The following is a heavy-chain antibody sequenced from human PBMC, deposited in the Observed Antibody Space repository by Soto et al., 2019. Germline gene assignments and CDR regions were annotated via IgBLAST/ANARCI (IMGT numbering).Heavy chain of an antibody. V-gene: IGHV3-9*01. CDR3: AKGQLAYYYYYGMDV. CDR2: ISWNSGSI. Sequence: GGSLRLSCAASGFTFDDYAMHWVRQAPGKGLEWVSGISWNSGSIGYADSVKGRFTISRDNAKNSLYLQMNSLRAEDTALYYCAKGQLAYYYYYGMDVWGQGTTVTVSS. J-gene: IGHJ6*02. CDR1: GFTFDDYA. D-gene: IGHD6-13*01.